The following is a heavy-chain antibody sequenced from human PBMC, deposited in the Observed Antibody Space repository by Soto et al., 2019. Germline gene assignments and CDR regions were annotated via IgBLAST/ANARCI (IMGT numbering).Heavy chain of an antibody. J-gene: IGHJ4*02. CDR1: GYTFTSYA. Sequence: ASVKVSCKASGYTFTSYAMHWVRQAPGQRLEWMGWINAGNGNTKYSQKFQGRVTITRDTSASTAYMELSSLRSEDTAVYYCARGAPSNRQWLVQVVDYWGQRPTVPASS. CDR2: INAGNGNT. D-gene: IGHD6-19*01. CDR3: ARGAPSNRQWLVQVVDY. V-gene: IGHV1-3*01.